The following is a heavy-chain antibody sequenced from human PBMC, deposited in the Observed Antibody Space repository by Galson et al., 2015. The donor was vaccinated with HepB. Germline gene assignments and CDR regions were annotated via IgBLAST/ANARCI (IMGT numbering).Heavy chain of an antibody. V-gene: IGHV1-3*01. CDR1: GYTFTSYA. Sequence: SVKVSCKASGYTFTSYAMHWVRQAPGQRLEWMGWINAGNGNTKYSQKFQGRVTITRDTSASTAYMELSSLRSEDTAVYYCARVSSSSWRPFGYWGQGTLVTVSS. D-gene: IGHD6-13*01. J-gene: IGHJ4*02. CDR3: ARVSSSSWRPFGY. CDR2: INAGNGNT.